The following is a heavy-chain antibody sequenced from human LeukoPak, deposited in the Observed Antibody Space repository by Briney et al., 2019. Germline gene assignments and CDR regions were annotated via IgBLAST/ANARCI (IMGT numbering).Heavy chain of an antibody. CDR3: ARDGFSSVYPYHAFDI. CDR2: IKNDGSEK. CDR1: GFTFSGYW. Sequence: GGSLRLSCAASGFTFSGYWMTWVRQAPGKGLEWVANIKNDGSEKYYVDSVKGRFTISRDNSKNTLYLQMNSLRAEDTAVYYCARDGFSSVYPYHAFDIWRQGTMVTVSS. J-gene: IGHJ3*02. D-gene: IGHD3-22*01. V-gene: IGHV3-7*05.